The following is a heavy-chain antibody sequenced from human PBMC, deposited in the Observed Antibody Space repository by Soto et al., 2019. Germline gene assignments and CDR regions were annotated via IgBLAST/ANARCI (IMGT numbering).Heavy chain of an antibody. CDR3: ARYGGFYGSGSHYFDS. V-gene: IGHV3-33*01. J-gene: IGHJ4*02. CDR1: RFIFSSYG. CDR2: VWYDGSNK. Sequence: PGGSLRLSCAASRFIFSSYGFHWVRQSPGKGLEWVAVVWYDGSNKDYADSVKGRFTISRDNSINTLYLQMNSLRAEDTAVYYCARYGGFYGSGSHYFDSWGQGALVTVSS. D-gene: IGHD3-10*01.